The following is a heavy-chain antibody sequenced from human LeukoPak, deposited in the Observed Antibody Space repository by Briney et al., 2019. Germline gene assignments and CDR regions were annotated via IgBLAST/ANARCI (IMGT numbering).Heavy chain of an antibody. CDR1: GFTFSTYG. CDR2: MSHDGTYQ. Sequence: GGSLRLSCAASGFTFSTYGMSWVRQAPGKGLEWVAVMSHDGTYQFHANSVKGRFTISRDNSRDTLYLQLNSLRTEDTAIYYCSRIAFGFSFGSGFDNWGQGTLVSVSS. J-gene: IGHJ4*02. D-gene: IGHD5-18*01. V-gene: IGHV3-30*03. CDR3: SRIAFGFSFGSGFDN.